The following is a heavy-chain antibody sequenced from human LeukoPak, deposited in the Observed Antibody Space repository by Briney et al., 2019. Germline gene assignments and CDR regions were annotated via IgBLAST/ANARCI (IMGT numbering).Heavy chain of an antibody. V-gene: IGHV1-8*01. CDR3: ARGVRRPYFQH. Sequence: ASVKVSCKASGYAFSNFDINWVRQATGQGLEWMGWMNPNSGNTGYAQKFQGRVTITRNTSISTAYMELSSLRSEDTAVYYCARGVRRPYFQHWGQGTLVTVSS. CDR2: MNPNSGNT. J-gene: IGHJ1*01. CDR1: GYAFSNFD. D-gene: IGHD3-3*01.